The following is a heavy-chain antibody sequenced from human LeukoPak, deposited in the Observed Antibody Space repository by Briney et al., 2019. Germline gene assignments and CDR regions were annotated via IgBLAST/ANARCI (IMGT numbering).Heavy chain of an antibody. CDR3: ARGSNFYYYDSSGYFY. V-gene: IGHV4-34*01. D-gene: IGHD3-22*01. CDR1: GYSISSGYY. J-gene: IGHJ4*02. CDR2: INRSGST. Sequence: SETLSLTCAVSGYSISSGYYWSWIRQPPGKGLEWIGEINRSGSTNYNPSLKSRVTISVDTSKNQFSLKLSSVTAADTAVYYCARGSNFYYYDSSGYFYWGQGTLVTVSS.